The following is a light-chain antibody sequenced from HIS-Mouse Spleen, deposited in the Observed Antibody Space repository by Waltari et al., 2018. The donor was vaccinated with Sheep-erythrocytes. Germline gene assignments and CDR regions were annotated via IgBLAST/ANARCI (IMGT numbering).Light chain of an antibody. V-gene: IGLV2-11*01. Sequence: QSALTQPRSVSGSPGQSVTISCTGTSSDVGGYNYVSWYQQHPGKAPKLRFYDVSKRPSGFPDRFAGTKSGNTASLTISGLQAEDEADYYCCSYAGSYNHVFATGTKVTVL. CDR3: CSYAGSYNHV. J-gene: IGLJ1*01. CDR2: DVS. CDR1: SSDVGGYNY.